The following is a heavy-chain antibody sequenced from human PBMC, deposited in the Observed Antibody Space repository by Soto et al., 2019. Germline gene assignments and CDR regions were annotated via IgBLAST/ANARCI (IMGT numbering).Heavy chain of an antibody. CDR3: ARGTYSSSSGTFDP. CDR2: IYYSGST. D-gene: IGHD6-6*01. J-gene: IGHJ5*02. CDR1: GGSVSSGSYY. V-gene: IGHV4-61*01. Sequence: SETLSLTCTVSGGSVSSGSYYWSWIRQPPGKGLEWIGYIYYSGSTNYNPSLKSRVTISVDTSKNQFSLKLSSVTAADTAVYYCARGTYSSSSGTFDPWGQGTLVTVYS.